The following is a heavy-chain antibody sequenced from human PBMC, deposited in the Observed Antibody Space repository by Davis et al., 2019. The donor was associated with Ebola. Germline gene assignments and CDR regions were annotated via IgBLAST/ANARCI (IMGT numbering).Heavy chain of an antibody. D-gene: IGHD3-16*01. CDR3: ARSSAWGFTRHAFDI. J-gene: IGHJ3*02. Sequence: PGGSLRLSCAASGFTVSSNYMSWVRQAPGKGLEWVSSISSSSSYIYYADSVKGRFTISRDNAKNSLYLQMNSLRAEDTAVYYCARSSAWGFTRHAFDIWGQGTMVTVSS. CDR2: ISSSSSYI. V-gene: IGHV3-21*01. CDR1: GFTVSSNY.